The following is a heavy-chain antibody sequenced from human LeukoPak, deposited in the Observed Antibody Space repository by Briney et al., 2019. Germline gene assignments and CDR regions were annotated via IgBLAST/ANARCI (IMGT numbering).Heavy chain of an antibody. CDR3: ARGIAAARSWFDP. Sequence: SETLSLTCAVYGGSFSGYYWSWIRQPPGKGLEWIGEINHSGSTKYNPSLKSRVTISVDTSKNQFSLKLSSVTAADTAVYYCARGIAAARSWFDPWGQGTLVTVSS. CDR2: INHSGST. V-gene: IGHV4-34*01. D-gene: IGHD6-13*01. J-gene: IGHJ5*02. CDR1: GGSFSGYY.